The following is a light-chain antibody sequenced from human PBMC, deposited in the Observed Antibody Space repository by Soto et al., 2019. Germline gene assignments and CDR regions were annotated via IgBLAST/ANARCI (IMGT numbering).Light chain of an antibody. CDR2: EVS. CDR1: SSDVGGYNY. Sequence: QSALTQAASVSGSPGQSITISCTGTSSDVGGYNYVSWYQQHPGKAPKLMIYEVSNRPSGVSNRFSGSKSGNTASLTISGLQAEDEADYYCSSYTSSSTPYVFGTGPKLTVL. CDR3: SSYTSSSTPYV. V-gene: IGLV2-14*01. J-gene: IGLJ1*01.